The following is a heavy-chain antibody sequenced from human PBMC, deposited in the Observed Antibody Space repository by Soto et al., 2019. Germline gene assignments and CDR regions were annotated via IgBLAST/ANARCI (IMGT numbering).Heavy chain of an antibody. J-gene: IGHJ2*01. CDR1: GGSISSYY. D-gene: IGHD6-13*01. Sequence: QVQLQESGPGLVKPSETLSLTCIVSGGSISSYYWSWIRQPPGKGLEWIGYIYYSGSTNYNPSHKRRVTISVDTSKNQFSRKLSSMTAADTAVYYCAILTSPESSSWYPAWYFCLWGRGTLVTVSS. CDR2: IYYSGST. V-gene: IGHV4-59*08. CDR3: AILTSPESSSWYPAWYFCL.